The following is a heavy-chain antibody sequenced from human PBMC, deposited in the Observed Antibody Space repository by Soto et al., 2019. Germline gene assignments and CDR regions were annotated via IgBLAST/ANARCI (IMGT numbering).Heavy chain of an antibody. J-gene: IGHJ4*02. V-gene: IGHV3-66*04. CDR3: AGHSHKDY. CDR2: VYSGGST. CDR1: GFTVSSNY. Sequence: EVQLVESGGGLVQPGGSLRLSCAASGFTVSSNYVSWVRQAPGKGLEWVSVVYSGGSTYYADYVKGRFTSSRDNSKNTLYLQMNSLRAEDTAVYYCAGHSHKDYWGQGTLVTVSS.